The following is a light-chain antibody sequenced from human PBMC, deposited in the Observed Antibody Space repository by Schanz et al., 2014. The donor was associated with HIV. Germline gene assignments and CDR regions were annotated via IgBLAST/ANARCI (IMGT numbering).Light chain of an antibody. CDR3: QQYGSSPL. J-gene: IGKJ1*01. Sequence: EIVLTQSPGTLSLSPGERATLSCRASQSVSSSYFAWYQQKPGQAPRLLIYGASNRATGIPDRFSGSGSGTDFTLTISRLEPEDFAVYYCQQYGSSPLFGQGTKVEIK. V-gene: IGKV3-20*01. CDR2: GAS. CDR1: QSVSSSY.